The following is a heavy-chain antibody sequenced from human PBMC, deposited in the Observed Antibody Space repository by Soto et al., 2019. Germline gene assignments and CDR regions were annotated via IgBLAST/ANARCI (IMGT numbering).Heavy chain of an antibody. CDR3: ARGAIISGYDWGAFDY. D-gene: IGHD5-12*01. CDR1: GFTVSSNY. Sequence: GGSLRLSCAASGFTVSSNYISWVRQAPGKGLEWVSVIYSGGTTHYADAVKGRFTISRDKSKNTLFLQMNSLRVEDTAVYYCARGAIISGYDWGAFDYWGQGTLVTVSS. V-gene: IGHV3-66*01. J-gene: IGHJ4*02. CDR2: IYSGGTT.